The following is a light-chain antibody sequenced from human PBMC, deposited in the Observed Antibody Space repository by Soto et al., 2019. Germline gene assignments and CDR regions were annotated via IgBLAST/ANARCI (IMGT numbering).Light chain of an antibody. V-gene: IGKV1-39*01. CDR1: QSISTY. CDR2: AAS. Sequence: DLQMTPSPSSLSAYIGDRVTITCRASQSISTYLNWYQQKPAKAPKLLIYAASSLQSGVPSRFSACGSGTDFTLTISSLQPEDFATYYCQQSHSTPPTFGQGTKLEIK. CDR3: QQSHSTPPT. J-gene: IGKJ2*01.